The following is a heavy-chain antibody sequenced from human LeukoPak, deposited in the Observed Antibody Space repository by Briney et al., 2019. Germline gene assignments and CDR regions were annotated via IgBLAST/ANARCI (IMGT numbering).Heavy chain of an antibody. D-gene: IGHD3-22*01. J-gene: IGHJ4*02. Sequence: GRSLRLSCAASGFTFSSYAMSWVRQAPGKGPERVSAISGSGGSTYYADSVRGRFTISRDNSKNTLYLQMNSLRAEDTAVYYCAKRAGYYDSSGYSDYWGQGTLVTVSS. CDR2: ISGSGGST. CDR1: GFTFSSYA. V-gene: IGHV3-23*01. CDR3: AKRAGYYDSSGYSDY.